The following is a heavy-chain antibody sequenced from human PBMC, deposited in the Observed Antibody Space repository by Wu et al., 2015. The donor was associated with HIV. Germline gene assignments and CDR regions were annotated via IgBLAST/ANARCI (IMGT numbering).Heavy chain of an antibody. Sequence: QVQLVQSGAEVKKPGASVKVSCKVSGHTFNELSIHWVRQAPGKGLEWMGGFNPEDGKTIYAQRFQGRMTLTEDTSTDTAYMELTSLRSEDTGMYYCARDPYSSSWYFVYWGQGTLVTVSS. CDR2: FNPEDGKT. D-gene: IGHD2-2*01. CDR3: ARDPYSSSWYFVY. V-gene: IGHV1-24*01. J-gene: IGHJ4*02. CDR1: GHTFNELS.